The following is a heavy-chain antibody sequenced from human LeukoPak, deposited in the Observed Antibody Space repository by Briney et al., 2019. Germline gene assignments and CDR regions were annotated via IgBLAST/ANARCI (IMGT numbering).Heavy chain of an antibody. CDR3: ARPPYYYDSSGYIH. Sequence: ASVKVSCTASGYTFTGYYMHWVRQAPGQGLEWMGWINPNSGGTNYAQKFQGRVTMTRDTSISTAYMELSRLRSDDTAVYYCARPPYYYDSSGYIHWGQGTLVTVSS. D-gene: IGHD3-22*01. J-gene: IGHJ4*02. V-gene: IGHV1-2*02. CDR2: INPNSGGT. CDR1: GYTFTGYY.